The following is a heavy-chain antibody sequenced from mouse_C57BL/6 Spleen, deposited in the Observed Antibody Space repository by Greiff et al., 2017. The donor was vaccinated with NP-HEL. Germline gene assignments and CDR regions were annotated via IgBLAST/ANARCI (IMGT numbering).Heavy chain of an antibody. CDR1: GFSLTSYG. J-gene: IGHJ1*03. CDR3: ARDMGWYFDV. V-gene: IGHV2-2*01. Sequence: VQLVESGPGLVQPSQSLSITCTVSGFSLTSYGVHWVRQSPGQGLEWLGVIWRGGSSDYNAAFISRLSISKDNSKSQVFCKMNSLQADDTAIYYCARDMGWYFDVWGTGTTVTVSS. D-gene: IGHD1-1*02. CDR2: IWRGGSS.